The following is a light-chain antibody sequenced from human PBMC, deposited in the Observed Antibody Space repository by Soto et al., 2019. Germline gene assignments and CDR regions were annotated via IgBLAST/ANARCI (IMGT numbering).Light chain of an antibody. CDR3: SSYTTSSTHVV. CDR1: SSDVGSYNY. V-gene: IGLV2-14*01. Sequence: QSALTQPASVSGSPGQSITISCTGTSSDVGSYNYDSWYQQYPGKAPKLMIYDVSNRPSGVSYRFSGSNSGNTSSLTISGLQAEDEADYYCSSYTTSSTHVVFGEGTKLTVL. J-gene: IGLJ2*01. CDR2: DVS.